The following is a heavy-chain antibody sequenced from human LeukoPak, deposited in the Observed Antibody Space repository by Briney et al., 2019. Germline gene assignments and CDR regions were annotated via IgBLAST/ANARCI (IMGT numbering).Heavy chain of an antibody. Sequence: ASVKVSCKASGYTFTGYDINWVRQATGQGLEWMGWMNPNSGNTGYAQKFQGRVTMTRNTSISTAYMELSSLRSEDTAVYYCARMVAGFWSGYSYVDYWGQGTLVTVSS. J-gene: IGHJ4*02. D-gene: IGHD3-3*01. CDR2: MNPNSGNT. CDR1: GYTFTGYD. V-gene: IGHV1-8*01. CDR3: ARMVAGFWSGYSYVDY.